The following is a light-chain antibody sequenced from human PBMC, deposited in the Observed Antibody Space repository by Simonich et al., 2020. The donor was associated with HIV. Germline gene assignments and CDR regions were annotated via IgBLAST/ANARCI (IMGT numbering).Light chain of an antibody. CDR1: QSVLYSSNNKNY. CDR3: QQYGSSPFT. Sequence: DIVMTQSPDSLAVSLGERATINCKSSQSVLYSSNNKNYIAWYQQKPGQPPKLLIYWASTRESGVPVRFSGSGSGTEFTLTITRLAPEDFAMYYCQQYGSSPFTFGPGTKVEIK. V-gene: IGKV4-1*01. CDR2: WAS. J-gene: IGKJ3*01.